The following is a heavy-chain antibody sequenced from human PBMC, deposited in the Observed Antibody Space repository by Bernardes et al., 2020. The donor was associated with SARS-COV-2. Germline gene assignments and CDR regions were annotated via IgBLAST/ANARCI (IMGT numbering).Heavy chain of an antibody. Sequence: ASVKVSCKASGYTFTGYYMHWVRQAPGQGLEWMGWINPNSGGTNYAQKFQGRVTMTRDTSISTAYMELSRLRSDDTAVYYCALPKLELPQQLRYYYYGMDVWGQGTTVTVSS. V-gene: IGHV1-2*02. J-gene: IGHJ6*02. CDR3: ALPKLELPQQLRYYYYGMDV. D-gene: IGHD1-7*01. CDR1: GYTFTGYY. CDR2: INPNSGGT.